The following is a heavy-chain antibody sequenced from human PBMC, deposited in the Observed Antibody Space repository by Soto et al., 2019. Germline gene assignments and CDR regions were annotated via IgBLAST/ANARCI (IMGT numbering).Heavy chain of an antibody. CDR1: GGSISSSSYY. CDR2: IYYSGST. V-gene: IGHV4-39*01. J-gene: IGHJ6*03. Sequence: QLQLQESGPGLVKPSETLSLTCTVSGGSISSSSYYWGWIRRPPGKGLEWIGSIYYSGSTYYNPSLKSRVTISVDTSKNQFSLKLSSVTAADTAVYYCVRAAYSNYYYYYYMDVWGKGTTVTVSS. CDR3: VRAAYSNYYYYYYMDV. D-gene: IGHD4-4*01.